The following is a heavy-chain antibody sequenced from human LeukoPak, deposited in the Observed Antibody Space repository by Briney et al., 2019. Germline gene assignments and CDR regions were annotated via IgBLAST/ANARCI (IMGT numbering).Heavy chain of an antibody. D-gene: IGHD3-10*01. CDR1: GFTFSTYW. CDR3: ARDLEFY. Sequence: PGESLRLSCAGSGFTFSTYWMHWVRQAPGKGLEWVAVISYDGSNKYYADSVKGRFTISRDNSKNTLYLQMNSLRAEDTAVYYCARDLEFYWGQGTLVTVSS. J-gene: IGHJ4*02. CDR2: ISYDGSNK. V-gene: IGHV3-30-3*01.